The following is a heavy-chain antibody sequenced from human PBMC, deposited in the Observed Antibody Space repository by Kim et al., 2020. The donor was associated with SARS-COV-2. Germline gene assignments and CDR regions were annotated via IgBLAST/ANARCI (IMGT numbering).Heavy chain of an antibody. CDR2: INHSGST. D-gene: IGHD3-10*01. V-gene: IGHV4-34*01. Sequence: SETLSLTCAVYGGSFSGYYWSWIRQPPGKGLEWIGEINHSGSTNYNPSLKSRVTISVDTSKNQFSLKLSSVTAADTAVYYCARRRLRITMVRVLYYFDY. CDR1: GGSFSGYY. J-gene: IGHJ4*01. CDR3: ARRRLRITMVRVLYYFDY.